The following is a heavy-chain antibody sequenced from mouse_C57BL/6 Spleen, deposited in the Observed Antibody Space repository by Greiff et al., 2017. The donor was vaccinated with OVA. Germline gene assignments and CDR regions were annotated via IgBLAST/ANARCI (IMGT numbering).Heavy chain of an antibody. J-gene: IGHJ4*01. Sequence: QVQLQQPGAELVKPGASVKMSCKASGYTFTSYWITWVKQRPGQGLEWIGDIYPGSGSTNYNEKFKSKATLTVDTSSSTAYMQISSLTSEDSAVYYCAREEDYGSSYGYYAMDYWGQGTSVTVSS. D-gene: IGHD1-1*01. V-gene: IGHV1-55*01. CDR3: AREEDYGSSYGYYAMDY. CDR1: GYTFTSYW. CDR2: IYPGSGST.